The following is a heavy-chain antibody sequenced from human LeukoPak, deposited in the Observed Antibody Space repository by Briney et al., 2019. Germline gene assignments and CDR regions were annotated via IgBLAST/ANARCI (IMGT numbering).Heavy chain of an antibody. CDR2: IYYSGST. V-gene: IGHV4-31*03. CDR1: GGSISSGNYY. CDR3: ARVPPGGYIYYFDY. Sequence: SETLSLTCTVSGGSISSGNYYWSWIRQPPGKGLEWIGYIYYSGSTYCNPSLRSRVTISVDTSMNQFSLKLTSMTAADTAVYFCARVPPGGYIYYFDYWGQGTLVTVSS. D-gene: IGHD3-22*01. J-gene: IGHJ4*02.